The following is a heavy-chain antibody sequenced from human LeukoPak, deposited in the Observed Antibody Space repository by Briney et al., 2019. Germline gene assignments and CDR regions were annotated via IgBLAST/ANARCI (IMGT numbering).Heavy chain of an antibody. CDR2: INWNGGST. CDR1: GFTFGDYA. V-gene: IGHV3-20*04. J-gene: IGHJ4*02. D-gene: IGHD6-19*01. CDR3: ARWGASSGWYYFDY. Sequence: PGGSLRLSCAASGFTFGDYAMHWVRQAPGKGLEWVSGINWNGGSTGYADSVKGRFTISRDNAKNSLYLQMNSLRAEDTALYYCARWGASSGWYYFDYWGQGTLVTVSS.